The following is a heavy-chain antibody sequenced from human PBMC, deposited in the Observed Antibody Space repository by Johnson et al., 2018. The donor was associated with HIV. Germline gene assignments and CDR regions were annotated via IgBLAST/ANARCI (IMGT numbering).Heavy chain of an antibody. CDR1: GFTFSSYA. CDR2: ISYDGSNK. Sequence: QVQLVESGGGVVQPGRSLRLSCAASGFTFSSYAMHWVLQAPGKGLEWVAVISYDGSNKYYADSVKGRFTISRDNSKNTLYLQMNSLRAEDTAVYYCARDPHSYIGDAFDIWGQGTMVTVSS. V-gene: IGHV3-30-3*01. J-gene: IGHJ3*02. CDR3: ARDPHSYIGDAFDI.